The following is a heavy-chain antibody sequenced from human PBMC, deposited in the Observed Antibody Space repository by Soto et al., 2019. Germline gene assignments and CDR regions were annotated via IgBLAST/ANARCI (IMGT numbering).Heavy chain of an antibody. Sequence: ASVKVSCKASGYTFTSYGISWVRQAPGQGLEWMGWISAYNGNTNYAQKLQGRVTMTTDTSTSTAYMELRSLRSDDTAVYYCARDNSSSSENYYYYYMDVWGKGTTVTVSS. D-gene: IGHD6-6*01. CDR1: GYTFTSYG. V-gene: IGHV1-18*01. J-gene: IGHJ6*03. CDR2: ISAYNGNT. CDR3: ARDNSSSSENYYYYYMDV.